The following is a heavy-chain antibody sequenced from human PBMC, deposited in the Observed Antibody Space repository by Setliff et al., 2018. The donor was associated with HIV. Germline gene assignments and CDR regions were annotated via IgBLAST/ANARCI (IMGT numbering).Heavy chain of an antibody. V-gene: IGHV3-49*04. CDR3: TAMGVEVVSYYYGMDV. Sequence: GGSLRLSCTASGFTFGDYAMSWVRQAPGKGLEWVGFIRSKAYGGTTEYVASVKDRFTISRDDSKSLAYLQMYSLKTEDTAVYYCTAMGVEVVSYYYGMDVWGQGTTVTVSS. D-gene: IGHD2-2*01. CDR2: IRSKAYGGTT. CDR1: GFTFGDYA. J-gene: IGHJ6*02.